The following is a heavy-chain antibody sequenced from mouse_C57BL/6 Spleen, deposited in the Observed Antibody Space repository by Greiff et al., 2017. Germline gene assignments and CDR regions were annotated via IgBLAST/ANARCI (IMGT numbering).Heavy chain of an antibody. Sequence: QVQLQQSGAELVRPGASVTLSCKASGYTFTDYEMHWVKQTPVHGLEWIGAIDPETGGTAYNQKFKGKAILTADKSSSTAYMELRSLTSEDSAVYYCTRGGLITTVVSDFGYWGQGTTLTVSS. CDR2: IDPETGGT. J-gene: IGHJ2*01. D-gene: IGHD1-1*01. V-gene: IGHV1-15*01. CDR3: TRGGLITTVVSDFGY. CDR1: GYTFTDYE.